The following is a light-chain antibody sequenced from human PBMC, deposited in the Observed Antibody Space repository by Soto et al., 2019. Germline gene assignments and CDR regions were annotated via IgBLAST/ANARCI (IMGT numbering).Light chain of an antibody. CDR3: QQRSNWPPT. CDR2: DAS. CDR1: QSVSSY. Sequence: EIVLTQSPATLSLSPGDRATLSCRASQSVSSYLAWYQQKPGQAPRLLIYDASNRATGIPARFSGSGSGTDFPLTITRLVPEDFAVYYCQQRSNWPPTFGGGTKVEIK. J-gene: IGKJ4*01. V-gene: IGKV3-11*01.